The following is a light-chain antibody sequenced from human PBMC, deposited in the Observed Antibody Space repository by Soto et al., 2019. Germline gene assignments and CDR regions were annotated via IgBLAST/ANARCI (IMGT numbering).Light chain of an antibody. CDR3: TSYTSSSTQV. V-gene: IGLV2-14*01. J-gene: IGLJ1*01. CDR1: SSDVGGYDY. Sequence: HSVLTQPASVSGSPGQSITISCTGTSSDVGGYDYVSWYQQHPGTAPRLIIFEVTNRPSGVSNRFSGSKSGNTASLTISGLQAEDEADYYCTSYTSSSTQVFGTGTKVTV. CDR2: EVT.